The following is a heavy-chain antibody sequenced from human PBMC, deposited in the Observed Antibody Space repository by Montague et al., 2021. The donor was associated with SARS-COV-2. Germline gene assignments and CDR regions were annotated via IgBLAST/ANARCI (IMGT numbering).Heavy chain of an antibody. V-gene: IGHV4-34*01. CDR2: INHSGST. J-gene: IGHJ4*02. CDR3: ARAIADVTMMVVVITGVEHYFDF. CDR1: GGSFSGYY. Sequence: SETLSLTCTVYGGSFSGYYWSWIRQPPGKGLEWIGDINHSGSTNYNPSLKSRVSISVDTSKNQFSLKLSSVTAADTAVYYCARAIADVTMMVVVITGVEHYFDFWGQGTLVTVSS. D-gene: IGHD3-22*01.